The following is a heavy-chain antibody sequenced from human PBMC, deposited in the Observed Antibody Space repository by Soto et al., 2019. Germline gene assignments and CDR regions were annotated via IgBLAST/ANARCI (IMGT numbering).Heavy chain of an antibody. CDR1: GFTFSSYA. Sequence: GGSLRLSCAASGFTFSSYAMHWVRQAPGKGLEWVAVISYDGSNKYYADSVKGRFTISRDNSKNTLYLQMNSLRAEDTAVYYCARDEDYYGSGSQFDYWGQGTLVTVSS. CDR3: ARDEDYYGSGSQFDY. J-gene: IGHJ4*02. D-gene: IGHD3-10*01. CDR2: ISYDGSNK. V-gene: IGHV3-30-3*01.